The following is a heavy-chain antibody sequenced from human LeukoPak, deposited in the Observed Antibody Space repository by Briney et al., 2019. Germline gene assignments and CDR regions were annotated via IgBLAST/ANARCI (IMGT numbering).Heavy chain of an antibody. V-gene: IGHV3-48*01. J-gene: IGHJ6*03. D-gene: IGHD3-22*01. Sequence: GGSLRLSCAASGFTFSSYSMNWVPQAPGKGLEWVSYISSSSSTIYYADSVKGRFTISRDNAKNSLYLQMNSLRAEDTAVYYCAREYYYDSSGYLYYYYYFMDVWGKGTTVTVSS. CDR3: AREYYYDSSGYLYYYYYFMDV. CDR2: ISSSSSTI. CDR1: GFTFSSYS.